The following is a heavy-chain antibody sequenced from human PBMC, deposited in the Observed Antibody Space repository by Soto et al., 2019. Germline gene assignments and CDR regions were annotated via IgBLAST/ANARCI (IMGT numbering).Heavy chain of an antibody. CDR1: GGSISSYY. D-gene: IGHD4-17*01. CDR3: ARHPASPVTIFDY. Sequence: SETLSLTCTVSGGSISSYYWSWIRQPPGKGLEWIGYIYYSGSTNYNPSLKSRVTISVDTSKNQFSLKLSSVTAADTAVYYCARHPASPVTIFDYWGQGTLVTVSS. V-gene: IGHV4-59*08. J-gene: IGHJ4*02. CDR2: IYYSGST.